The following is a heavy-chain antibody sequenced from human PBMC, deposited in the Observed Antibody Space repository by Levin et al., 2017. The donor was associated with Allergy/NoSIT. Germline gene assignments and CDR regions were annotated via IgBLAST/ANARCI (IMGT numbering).Heavy chain of an antibody. V-gene: IGHV1-69*06. D-gene: IGHD4-17*01. CDR3: ARPIPAYYGDYADAFDI. J-gene: IGHJ3*02. CDR1: GGTFSSYA. Sequence: ASVKVSCKASGGTFSSYAISWVRQAPGQGLEWMGGIIPIFGTANYAQKFQGRVTITADKSTSTAYMELSSLRSEDTAVYYCARPIPAYYGDYADAFDIWGQGTMVTVSS. CDR2: IIPIFGTA.